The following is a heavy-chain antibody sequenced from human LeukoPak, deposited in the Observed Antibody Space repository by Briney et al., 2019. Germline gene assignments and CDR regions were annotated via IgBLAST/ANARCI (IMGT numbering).Heavy chain of an antibody. J-gene: IGHJ6*02. CDR1: GYTFTSYG. D-gene: IGHD2-2*01. CDR3: ARGGIVPAPYYYYGMDV. CDR2: ISGYNGNT. Sequence: GASVKVSCKASGYTFTSYGISWVRQAPGQGLEWMGWISGYNGNTNYAQNFQDRVTMITDTSTSTAYMELRSLRADDTAVYHCARGGIVPAPYYYYGMDVWGQGTTVTVSS. V-gene: IGHV1-18*01.